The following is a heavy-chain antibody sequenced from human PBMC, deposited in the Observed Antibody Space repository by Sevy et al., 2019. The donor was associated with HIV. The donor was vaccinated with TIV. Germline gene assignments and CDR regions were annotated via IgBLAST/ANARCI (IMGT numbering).Heavy chain of an antibody. CDR3: VRDNLGFDY. CDR1: GFTLSSNH. J-gene: IGHJ4*02. D-gene: IGHD3-16*01. Sequence: GGSLRLSCAASGFTLSSNHMHWVRQAPGKGLEWVAALWYDGSKTYYADAVRGRFTISRDNSENTLHLQMNSLTAEDTAVYYCVRDNLGFDYWGQGTLVTVSS. V-gene: IGHV3-33*01. CDR2: LWYDGSKT.